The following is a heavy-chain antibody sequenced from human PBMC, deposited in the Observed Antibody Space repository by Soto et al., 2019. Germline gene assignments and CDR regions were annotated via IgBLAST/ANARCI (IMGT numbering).Heavy chain of an antibody. V-gene: IGHV4-61*01. Sequence: SETLSLTCTVSGGSVSSGSYYWSWIRQPPGKGLEWIGYIYYSGTTNYNPSLKSRVTISVDTSKNQFSLRLSSVTAADTAVYYCARGVTSGYYNYYYYYMDVWGKGTTVTVSS. CDR3: ARGVTSGYYNYYYYYMDV. J-gene: IGHJ6*03. D-gene: IGHD3-3*01. CDR1: GGSVSSGSYY. CDR2: IYYSGTT.